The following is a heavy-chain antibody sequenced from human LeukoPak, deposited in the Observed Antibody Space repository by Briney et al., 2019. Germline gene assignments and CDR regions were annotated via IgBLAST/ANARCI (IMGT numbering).Heavy chain of an antibody. D-gene: IGHD3-9*01. CDR1: GGSISSYY. V-gene: IGHV4-59*01. CDR2: IYYSGST. J-gene: IGHJ4*02. Sequence: SETLSLTCTVSGGSISSYYWSWIRQPPGKGVEWSGYIYYSGSTNYNPSLKGRVTISVDTSKNQFSLKLSSVTAADTAVYYCARVRDILTGLYFDYWGQGTLVTVSS. CDR3: ARVRDILTGLYFDY.